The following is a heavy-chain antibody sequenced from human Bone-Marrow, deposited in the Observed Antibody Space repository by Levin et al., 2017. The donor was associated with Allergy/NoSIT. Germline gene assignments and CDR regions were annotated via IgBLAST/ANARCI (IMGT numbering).Heavy chain of an antibody. V-gene: IGHV3-7*01. CDR1: GFMFSDYL. Sequence: PGGSLRLSCAASGFMFSDYLMGWVRQAPGKGLEWVANINQDGTEKYYVDSVKGRFTISRDNAKKSMYMQMDSLRAEDTAVYYCARGRWWSGGGQGTLVTVSS. J-gene: IGHJ4*02. CDR3: ARGRWWSG. CDR2: INQDGTEK. D-gene: IGHD3-3*01.